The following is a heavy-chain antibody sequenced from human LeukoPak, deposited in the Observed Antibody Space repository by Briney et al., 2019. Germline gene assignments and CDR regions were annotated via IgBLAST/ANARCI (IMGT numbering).Heavy chain of an antibody. J-gene: IGHJ5*02. CDR2: IYYSGST. Sequence: SETLSLTCTVSGGSISSYYWSWIRQPPGKGLEWIGYIYYSGSTNYKPSLKSRVTISVDTSKNQFSLKLSSVTAADTAAYYCARVGIAARRIWFDPWGQGTLVTVSS. V-gene: IGHV4-59*01. CDR1: GGSISSYY. D-gene: IGHD6-6*01. CDR3: ARVGIAARRIWFDP.